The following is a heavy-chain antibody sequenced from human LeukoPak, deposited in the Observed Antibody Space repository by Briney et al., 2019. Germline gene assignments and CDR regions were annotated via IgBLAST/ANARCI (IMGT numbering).Heavy chain of an antibody. CDR3: ARAPAYGDYYYYYGMDV. CDR2: IYHSGST. D-gene: IGHD4-17*01. J-gene: IGHJ6*02. V-gene: IGHV4-30-2*01. Sequence: PSETLSLTCAVSGGSISSGGYSWSWIRQPPGKGLEWIGYIYHSGSTYYNPSLKSRVTISVDRSKNQFPLKLSSVTAADTAVYYCARAPAYGDYYYYYGMDVWGQGTTVTVSS. CDR1: GGSISSGGYS.